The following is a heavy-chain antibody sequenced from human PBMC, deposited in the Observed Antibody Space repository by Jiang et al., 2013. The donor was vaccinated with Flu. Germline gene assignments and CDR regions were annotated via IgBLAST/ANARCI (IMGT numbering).Heavy chain of an antibody. CDR3: ARDPGWHSGYEWGPFDY. V-gene: IGHV1-69*06. CDR2: IIPIFGTA. Sequence: GAEVKKPGSSVKVSCKASGGTFSSYAISWVRQAPGQGLEWMGGIIPIFGTANYAQKFQGRVTITADKSTSTAYMELSSLRSEDTAVYYCARDPGWHSGYEWGPFDYWGQGTLVTVSS. J-gene: IGHJ4*02. D-gene: IGHD5-12*01. CDR1: GGTFSSYA.